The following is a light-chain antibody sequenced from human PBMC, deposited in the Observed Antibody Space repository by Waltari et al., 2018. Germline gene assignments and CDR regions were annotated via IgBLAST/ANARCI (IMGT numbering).Light chain of an antibody. V-gene: IGLV3-19*01. CDR3: LSRDISSTRF. J-gene: IGLJ2*01. CDR2: GQD. CDR1: SLRRYS. Sequence: SSELTQDPTVSVALGQTVRITCHGDSLRRYSASWYQQRPGQAPVLGLYGQDNRPSGIPDRFSGSTSGDTATLTITGTQAEDEADYYCLSRDISSTRFFGGGTRLTV.